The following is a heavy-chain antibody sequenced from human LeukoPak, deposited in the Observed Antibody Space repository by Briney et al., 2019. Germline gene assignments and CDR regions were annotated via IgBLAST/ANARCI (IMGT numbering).Heavy chain of an antibody. CDR3: ARDPSGFIAAAGTFDY. V-gene: IGHV1-18*01. Sequence: ASVKVSCKASGYTFTSYGISWVRQAPGQGLEWMGWISAYNGNTNYAQKLQGRVTMTTDTSTSTAYMELRSLRSDDTAVYYCARDPSGFIAAAGTFDYWGQGTLVTVSS. D-gene: IGHD6-13*01. CDR2: ISAYNGNT. J-gene: IGHJ4*02. CDR1: GYTFTSYG.